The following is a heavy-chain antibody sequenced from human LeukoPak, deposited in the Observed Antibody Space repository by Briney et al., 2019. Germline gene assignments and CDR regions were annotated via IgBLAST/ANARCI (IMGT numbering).Heavy chain of an antibody. CDR1: GYTFTSYY. CDR3: ARVVETTGYSSIWLNYYYYGMDV. V-gene: IGHV1-46*01. D-gene: IGHD6-13*01. Sequence: ASVKVSCKASGYTFTSYYMHWVRQAPGQGLEWMGIINPSGGSTSYAQKFQGRVTMTRDTSTSTVYMELSSLRSEDTAVYYCARVVETTGYSSIWLNYYYYGMDVWGQGTTVTVSS. CDR2: INPSGGST. J-gene: IGHJ6*02.